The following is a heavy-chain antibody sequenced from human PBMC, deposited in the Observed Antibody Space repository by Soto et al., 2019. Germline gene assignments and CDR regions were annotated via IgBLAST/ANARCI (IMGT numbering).Heavy chain of an antibody. Sequence: ASVKVSCKASGYTFTSYDINWVRQATGQGLEWMGWMNPNSGNTGYAQKFQGRVTMTRNTSISTAYMELSSLRSEDTAVYYCAREPRDFGVVSYYYMDVWGKGTTVTVSS. J-gene: IGHJ6*03. CDR3: AREPRDFGVVSYYYMDV. D-gene: IGHD3-3*01. V-gene: IGHV1-8*01. CDR1: GYTFTSYD. CDR2: MNPNSGNT.